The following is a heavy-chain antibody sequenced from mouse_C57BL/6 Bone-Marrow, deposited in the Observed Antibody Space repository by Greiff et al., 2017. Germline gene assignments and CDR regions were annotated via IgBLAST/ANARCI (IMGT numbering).Heavy chain of an antibody. CDR3: ARSGPLGRSFDY. V-gene: IGHV1-55*01. Sequence: QVQLQQPGAELVKPGASVKMSCKASGYTFTSYWITWVKQRPGQGLEWIGDIYPTNGRTTYNEKFKSKAILTVDTSSNTAYMQLSGLTSEDSAVFYCARSGPLGRSFDYWGQGTTLTVSS. D-gene: IGHD4-1*01. J-gene: IGHJ2*01. CDR1: GYTFTSYW. CDR2: IYPTNGRT.